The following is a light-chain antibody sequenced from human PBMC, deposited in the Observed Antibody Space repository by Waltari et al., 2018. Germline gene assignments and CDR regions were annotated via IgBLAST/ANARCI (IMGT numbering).Light chain of an antibody. V-gene: IGKV4-1*01. J-gene: IGKJ5*01. CDR3: HQYYTTPIT. Sequence: DIVMTQSPDSLSVSLGERATIHCTPSQTIFYNTNNKNYLAWYQQKPRQPPKLLIYWASTRESGVPDRFSGSGSGTDFTLTISSLQAEDVAVYYCHQYYTTPITFGQGTRLEIK. CDR1: QTIFYNTNNKNY. CDR2: WAS.